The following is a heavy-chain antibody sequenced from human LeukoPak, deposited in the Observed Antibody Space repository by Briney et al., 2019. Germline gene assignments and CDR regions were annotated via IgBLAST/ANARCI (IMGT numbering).Heavy chain of an antibody. Sequence: SETLSLTCTVSGGSISSSSSYWGWVRQPPGKRLEWIGNIYDSGSTYYNPSLKSRVTISVDTSKNQLSLKLNSVTAADTAVYYCARRPYAAGPFDHWGQGTLATVSS. V-gene: IGHV4-39*01. CDR2: IYDSGST. CDR1: GGSISSSSSY. D-gene: IGHD6-13*01. CDR3: ARRPYAAGPFDH. J-gene: IGHJ4*02.